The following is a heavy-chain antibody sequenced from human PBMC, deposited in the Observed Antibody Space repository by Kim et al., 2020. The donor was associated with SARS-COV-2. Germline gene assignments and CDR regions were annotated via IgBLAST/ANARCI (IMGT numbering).Heavy chain of an antibody. J-gene: IGHJ4*02. Sequence: HYNPALKSRVTISVDPSKNQFSRKLSSVTAADTAVYYCARGRARIFDYWGQGTLVTVSS. CDR3: ARGRARIFDY. V-gene: IGHV4-34*01.